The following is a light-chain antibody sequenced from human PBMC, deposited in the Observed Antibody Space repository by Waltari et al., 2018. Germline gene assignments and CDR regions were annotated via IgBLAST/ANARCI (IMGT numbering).Light chain of an antibody. J-gene: IGLJ1*01. V-gene: IGLV3-21*01. CDR1: NIESKS. CDR2: YDS. Sequence: SYVLTQPPSVSVAPGETARLTLWGNNIESKSVPWYRQRPGQAPVLGISYDSDRPSGIPDRVSGSNSGNTATLTISRVEAGDEADYYCQVWDANTDPGVFGTGTEVTVL. CDR3: QVWDANTDPGV.